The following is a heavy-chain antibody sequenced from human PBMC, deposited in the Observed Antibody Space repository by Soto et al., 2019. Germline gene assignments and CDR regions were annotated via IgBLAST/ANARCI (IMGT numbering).Heavy chain of an antibody. CDR2: ISYDGSNK. D-gene: IGHD5-18*01. Sequence: QVQLVESGGGVVQPGRSLRLSCAASGFTFSSYGMHWVRQAPGKGLEWVAVISYDGSNKYYADSVKGRFTISRDNSKNTLYLQMNSLRAEDTAVYYCAKDNTGGYSYGRYYYGMDVWGQGTTVTVSS. CDR3: AKDNTGGYSYGRYYYGMDV. CDR1: GFTFSSYG. V-gene: IGHV3-30*18. J-gene: IGHJ6*02.